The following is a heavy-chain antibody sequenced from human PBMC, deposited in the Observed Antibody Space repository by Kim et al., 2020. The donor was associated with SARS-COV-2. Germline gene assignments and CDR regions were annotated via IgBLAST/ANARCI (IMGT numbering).Heavy chain of an antibody. Sequence: GGSLRLSCAASGFTFSSYAMHWVRQAPGKGLEWVAVISYDGSNKYYADFVKGRFTISRDNSKNTLYLQMNSLRAEDTAVYYCSRARGGSYYYGMDVWGQG. CDR3: SRARGGSYYYGMDV. J-gene: IGHJ6*02. V-gene: IGHV3-30-3*01. CDR2: ISYDGSNK. CDR1: GFTFSSYA. D-gene: IGHD1-26*01.